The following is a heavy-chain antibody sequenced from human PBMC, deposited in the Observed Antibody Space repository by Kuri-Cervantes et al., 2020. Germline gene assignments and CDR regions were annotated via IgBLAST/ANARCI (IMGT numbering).Heavy chain of an antibody. CDR2: ISGSGGST. CDR3: AKDRGRYCSGGSCVY. J-gene: IGHJ4*02. D-gene: IGHD2-15*01. V-gene: IGHV3-23*01. Sequence: GESLKISCAASGFTFSSYAMSWVRQAPGKGLEWVSAISGSGGSTYYADSVKGRFTISRDNSKNTLYLQMNSLRAEDTAVYYCAKDRGRYCSGGSCVYWGQGTLVTDSS. CDR1: GFTFSSYA.